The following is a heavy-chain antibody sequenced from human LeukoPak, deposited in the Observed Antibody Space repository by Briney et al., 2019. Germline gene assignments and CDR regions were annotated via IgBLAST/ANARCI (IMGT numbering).Heavy chain of an antibody. J-gene: IGHJ5*02. D-gene: IGHD3-22*01. CDR1: GGSISSGGYY. CDR3: ASGYYDSSGYDNWFDP. V-gene: IGHV4-31*03. CDR2: IYYSGST. Sequence: PSETLSLTCTVSGGSISSGGYYWSWIRQHPGKGLEWIGYIYYSGSTYYNPSLKSRVTISVDTSKNQFSLKLSSVTAADTAVCYCASGYYDSSGYDNWFDPWGQGTLVTVSS.